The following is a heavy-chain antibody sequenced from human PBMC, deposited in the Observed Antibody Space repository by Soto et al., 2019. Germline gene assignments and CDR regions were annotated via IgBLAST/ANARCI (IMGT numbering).Heavy chain of an antibody. D-gene: IGHD5-12*01. CDR1: GFTFSSYG. J-gene: IGHJ4*02. Sequence: PGESLRLSCAASGFTFSSYGMHWFRQAPGKGLEWVAVISYDGSNKYYADSVKGRFTISRDNSKNTLYLQMNSLRAEDTAVYYCAKSRRGGGYNSGPSDYWGQGTLVTVSS. CDR2: ISYDGSNK. V-gene: IGHV3-30*18. CDR3: AKSRRGGGYNSGPSDY.